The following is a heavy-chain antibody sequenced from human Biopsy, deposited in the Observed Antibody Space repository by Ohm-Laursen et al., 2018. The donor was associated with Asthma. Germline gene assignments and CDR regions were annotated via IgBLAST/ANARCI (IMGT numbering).Heavy chain of an antibody. V-gene: IGHV4-34*01. CDR3: ASGPQWSGLDI. D-gene: IGHD2-8*01. CDR1: RGPFRGYV. CDR2: IPQGGAT. Sequence: SETLSLTCSLNRGPFRGYVWAWIRQPPGKGLEWIGEIPQGGATTVNPSLKSRVTISMDPSKSQLYLSLRSLTAPDTAVYYYASGPQWSGLDIWGQGTTVAVSS. J-gene: IGHJ6*02.